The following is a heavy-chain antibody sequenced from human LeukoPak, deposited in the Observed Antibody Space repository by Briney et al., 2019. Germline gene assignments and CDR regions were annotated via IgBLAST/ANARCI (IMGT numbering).Heavy chain of an antibody. CDR2: IIPMFGTA. CDR1: GGTFSTYA. D-gene: IGHD2-2*02. J-gene: IGHJ6*03. CDR3: ARDPCSTSCYRGGYYYYYMDV. V-gene: IGHV1-69*13. Sequence: GASVKVSCKASGGTFSTYAVSWVRQAPGQGLEWMGGIIPMFGTANYAQKFQGRVTITADESTNTAHMELGSLRSEDTAVYYCARDPCSTSCYRGGYYYYYMDVWGKGTTVTVSS.